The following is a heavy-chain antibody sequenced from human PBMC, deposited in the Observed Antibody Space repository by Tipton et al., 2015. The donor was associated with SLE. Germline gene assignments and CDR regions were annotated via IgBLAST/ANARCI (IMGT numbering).Heavy chain of an antibody. CDR2: INPNSGGT. Sequence: QSGPEVKKPGASVKVSCKASGYTFTGYYMHWVRQAPGQGLEWMGWINPNSGGTNYAQKFQGRVTMTRDTSISTAFMELSRLRSDDTAVYYCARGVDTGDGGAFDIWGQGTMVTVSS. D-gene: IGHD7-27*01. CDR1: GYTFTGYY. J-gene: IGHJ3*02. V-gene: IGHV1-2*02. CDR3: ARGVDTGDGGAFDI.